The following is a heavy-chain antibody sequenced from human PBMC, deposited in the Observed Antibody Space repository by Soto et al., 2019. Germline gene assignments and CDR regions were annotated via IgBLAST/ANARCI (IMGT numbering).Heavy chain of an antibody. V-gene: IGHV3-30*18. Sequence: QVQLVESGGGVVQPGRSLRLSCAASGFTFSSYGMHWVRQAPGKGLEWVAVISYDGSNKYYADSVKGRFTISRDNSKNTLYLQMNSLRAEDTAVYYCAKDSWAYSSWPGDYWGQGTLVRVSS. CDR3: AKDSWAYSSWPGDY. J-gene: IGHJ4*02. D-gene: IGHD6-6*01. CDR2: ISYDGSNK. CDR1: GFTFSSYG.